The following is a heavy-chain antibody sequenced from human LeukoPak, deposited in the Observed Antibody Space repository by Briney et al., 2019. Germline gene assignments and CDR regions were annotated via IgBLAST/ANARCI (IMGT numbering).Heavy chain of an antibody. Sequence: GGSLRLSCAASGFTLSSYWMSWVRQAPGKGLEWVANMNRDGSEKYYVDSMKGRFTISRDNAKNSLYLQMNSLRAEDTAVYYCARVTHSSSSDYWGQGTLVTVSS. J-gene: IGHJ4*02. D-gene: IGHD6-6*01. CDR2: MNRDGSEK. CDR3: ARVTHSSSSDY. V-gene: IGHV3-7*01. CDR1: GFTLSSYW.